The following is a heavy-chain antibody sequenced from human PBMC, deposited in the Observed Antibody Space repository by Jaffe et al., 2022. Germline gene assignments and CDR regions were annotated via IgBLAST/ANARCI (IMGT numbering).Heavy chain of an antibody. Sequence: EVQLVESGGGLVQPGGSLRLSCAASGFTFSSYEMNWVRQAPGKGLEWVSYISSSGSTIYYADSVKGRFTISRDNAKNSLYLQMNSLRAEDTAVYYCASADHSGISYWGQGTLVTVSS. J-gene: IGHJ4*02. V-gene: IGHV3-48*03. CDR3: ASADHSGISY. CDR1: GFTFSSYE. D-gene: IGHD2-21*01. CDR2: ISSSGSTI.